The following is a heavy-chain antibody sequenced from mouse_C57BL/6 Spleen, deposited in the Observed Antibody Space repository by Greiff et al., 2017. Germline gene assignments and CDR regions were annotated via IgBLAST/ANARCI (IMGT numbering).Heavy chain of an antibody. Sequence: VKLVESGPELVKPGASVKLSCKASGYTFTSYDINWVKQRPGQGLEWIGWIYPRDGSTKYNEKFKGKATLTVDTSSSTAYMELHSLTSEDSAVYFCARGGSTGTRAMDYWGQGTSVTVSS. J-gene: IGHJ4*01. CDR3: ARGGSTGTRAMDY. CDR2: IYPRDGST. D-gene: IGHD4-1*02. CDR1: GYTFTSYD. V-gene: IGHV1-85*01.